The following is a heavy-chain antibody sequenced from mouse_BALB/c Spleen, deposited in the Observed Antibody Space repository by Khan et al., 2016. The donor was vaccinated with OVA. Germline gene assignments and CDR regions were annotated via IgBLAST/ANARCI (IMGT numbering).Heavy chain of an antibody. J-gene: IGHJ2*01. CDR3: VRSVTITTVVATDFDY. V-gene: IGHV3-2*02. Sequence: EVQLQESGPGPVNPSQSLSLTCTVTGYSITSDYAWNWIRQFPGNKLEWMGYISYSGRTSYHPSLNSRISITRDTSKNQVFLQLNSVTTEDTATYFCVRSVTITTVVATDFDYWGQGTTLTVSS. CDR1: GYSITSDYA. D-gene: IGHD1-1*01. CDR2: ISYSGRT.